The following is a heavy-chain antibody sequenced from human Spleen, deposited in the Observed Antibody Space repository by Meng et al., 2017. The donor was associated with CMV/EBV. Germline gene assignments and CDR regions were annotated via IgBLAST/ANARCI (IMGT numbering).Heavy chain of an antibody. V-gene: IGHV3-23*01. CDR3: AKRKGAAGGPLDS. J-gene: IGHJ4*02. D-gene: IGHD6-13*01. Sequence: GGSLRLSCAVSGLTFNNHAMSWVRQAPGKGLEWNSAISGSGGHTYYADSVKGRFSVSRDNSENTLYLQMNILRVEDTAVYYCAKRKGAAGGPLDSWGQGTLVTVSS. CDR2: ISGSGGHT. CDR1: GLTFNNHA.